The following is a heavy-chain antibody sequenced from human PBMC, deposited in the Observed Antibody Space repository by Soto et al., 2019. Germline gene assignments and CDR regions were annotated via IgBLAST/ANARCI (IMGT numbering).Heavy chain of an antibody. Sequence: SQTLSLTCAISGDSVSSNSAAWNWIRQSPSRGLEWLGRTYYRSRWYNDYAVSVKSRITIKPDTSKNQFSLQLNSVTPEDTAVYYCARGWGDIAVAGSLFDYWGQGTLVTVSS. V-gene: IGHV6-1*01. CDR1: GDSVSSNSAA. D-gene: IGHD6-19*01. J-gene: IGHJ4*02. CDR2: TYYRSRWYN. CDR3: ARGWGDIAVAGSLFDY.